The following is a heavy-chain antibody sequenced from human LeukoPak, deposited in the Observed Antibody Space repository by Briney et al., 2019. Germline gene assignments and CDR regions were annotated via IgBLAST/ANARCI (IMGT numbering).Heavy chain of an antibody. CDR2: IWYDGSNK. V-gene: IGHV3-33*01. D-gene: IGHD6-19*01. J-gene: IGHJ5*02. CDR1: GFTFSSYG. CDR3: ARASSSGWFENWFDP. Sequence: GRSLRLSCAASGFTFSSYGMYWVRQAPGKGLEWVAVIWYDGSNKYYADSVKGRFTISRDNSKNTLYLQMNSLRAEDTAVYYCARASSSGWFENWFDPWGREPWSPSPQ.